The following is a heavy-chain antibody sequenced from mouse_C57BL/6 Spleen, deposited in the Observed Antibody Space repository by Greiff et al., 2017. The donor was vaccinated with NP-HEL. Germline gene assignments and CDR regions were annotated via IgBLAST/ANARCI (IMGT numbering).Heavy chain of an antibody. Sequence: VHLVESGAELVRPGASVTLSCKASGYTFTDYEMHWVKQTPVHGLEWIGAIDPETGGTAYNQKFKGKAILTADKSSSTAYMELRSLTSEDSAVYYCTRWGFYYYAMDYWGQGTSVTVSS. CDR2: IDPETGGT. D-gene: IGHD2-3*01. CDR3: TRWGFYYYAMDY. CDR1: GYTFTDYE. J-gene: IGHJ4*01. V-gene: IGHV1-15*01.